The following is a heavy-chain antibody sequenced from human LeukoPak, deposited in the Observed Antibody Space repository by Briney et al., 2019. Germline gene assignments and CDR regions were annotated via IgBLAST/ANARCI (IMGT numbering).Heavy chain of an antibody. CDR3: AKDLSSSSFDY. CDR1: GVTFSSYA. J-gene: IGHJ4*02. D-gene: IGHD2/OR15-2a*01. V-gene: IGHV3-23*01. Sequence: GGSLRLSCAASGVTFSSYAMSWGRQAPGKGLEWVSAISGSGGSTYYADSVKGRFTISRDNTKNTLYLQMNSLRAEDTAVYYCAKDLSSSSFDYWGQGTLVTVSS. CDR2: ISGSGGST.